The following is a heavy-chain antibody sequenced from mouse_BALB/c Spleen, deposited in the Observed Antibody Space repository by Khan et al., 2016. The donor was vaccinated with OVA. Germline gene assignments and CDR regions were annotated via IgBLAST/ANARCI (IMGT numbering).Heavy chain of an antibody. V-gene: IGHV2-9*02. CDR3: ARAFYYGAWFAY. D-gene: IGHD1-1*01. CDR1: GFSLSNYG. J-gene: IGHJ3*01. Sequence: VQLVESGPGLVAPSQTLSITCTVSGFSLSNYGIHWVRQSPGKGLEWLGVIWAGGSTNHNSALMSRLSISKDNSKSQVFLKMNSLQTDETAMYYCARAFYYGAWFAYWGQGTLVTVSA. CDR2: IWAGGST.